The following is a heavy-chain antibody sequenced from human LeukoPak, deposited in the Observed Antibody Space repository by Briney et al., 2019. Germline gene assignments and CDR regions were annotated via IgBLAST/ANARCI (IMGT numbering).Heavy chain of an antibody. J-gene: IGHJ5*02. V-gene: IGHV3-30*04. CDR1: GFTFSNYA. CDR3: ARDRSASSSWINWFDP. D-gene: IGHD6-13*01. CDR2: ISYDETNK. Sequence: PGGSLRLSCAASGFTFSNYAMHWVRQAPGRGLDWVAVISYDETNKYYADSVKGRFTISRDNSKNTLYLQMNSLRAEDTAVYYCARDRSASSSWINWFDPWGQGTLVTVSS.